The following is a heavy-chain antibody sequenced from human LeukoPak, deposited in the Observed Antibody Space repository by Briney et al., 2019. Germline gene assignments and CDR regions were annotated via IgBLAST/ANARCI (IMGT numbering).Heavy chain of an antibody. V-gene: IGHV3-23*01. J-gene: IGHJ4*02. CDR2: VSGSGGST. D-gene: IGHD5-12*01. CDR3: ARDSGYDGSPFDY. CDR1: GFTFSSYA. Sequence: GGSLRLSCAASGFTFSSYAMSWVRQAPGKGLEWVSAVSGSGGSTYYADSVKGRFTISRDNSKNTLYLQMNSLRAEDTAVYYCARDSGYDGSPFDYWGQGTLVTVSS.